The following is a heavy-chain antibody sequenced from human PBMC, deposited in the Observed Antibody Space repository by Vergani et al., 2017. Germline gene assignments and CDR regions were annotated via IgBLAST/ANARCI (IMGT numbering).Heavy chain of an antibody. CDR3: ARYKTLTGDVWSAFDI. Sequence: QVQLVQSGAGVKKPGASVKVSCKASGYTFTGYYMHWVRQAPGQGLEWMGWINPNSGGTNYAQKFQGWVTMTRDTSISTAYMELSRLRSDDTAVYYCARYKTLTGDVWSAFDIWGQGTMVTVSS. D-gene: IGHD7-27*01. J-gene: IGHJ3*02. V-gene: IGHV1-2*04. CDR2: INPNSGGT. CDR1: GYTFTGYY.